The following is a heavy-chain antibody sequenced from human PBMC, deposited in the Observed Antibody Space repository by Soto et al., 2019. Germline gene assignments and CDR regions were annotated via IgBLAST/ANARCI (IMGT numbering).Heavy chain of an antibody. CDR1: GITFDDFA. Sequence: EVHLVESGGGLVQPGRSLRLSCAASGITFDDFAMHWVRQAPGKGLEWVSGINWDGDFIDYADSVKGRLTISRDKAENSLVLPMAHLGREDTALYFLALGSSSSFYSLTYWGQGTLVTVSS. V-gene: IGHV3-9*01. CDR3: ALGSSSSFYSLTY. J-gene: IGHJ4*02. D-gene: IGHD3-3*01. CDR2: INWDGDFI.